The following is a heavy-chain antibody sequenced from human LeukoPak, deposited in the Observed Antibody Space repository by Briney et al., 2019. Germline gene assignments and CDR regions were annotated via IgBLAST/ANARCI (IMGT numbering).Heavy chain of an antibody. CDR1: VDSFTSYW. Sequence: GESLKISCKCSVDSFTSYWIDWVRQMPGKSLEWMGIIYPGDSDTRYSPSFQGQVTISADKSISTAYLQWSSLKASDTAMYYCARIQADRDWFDPWGQGILVTVSS. V-gene: IGHV5-51*01. J-gene: IGHJ5*02. D-gene: IGHD1-1*01. CDR2: IYPGDSDT. CDR3: ARIQADRDWFDP.